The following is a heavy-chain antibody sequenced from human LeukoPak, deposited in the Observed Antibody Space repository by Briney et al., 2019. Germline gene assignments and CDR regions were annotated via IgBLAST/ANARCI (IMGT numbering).Heavy chain of an antibody. J-gene: IGHJ4*02. CDR2: ISGSGSST. CDR1: GFTFNSYA. CDR3: AKDRVAAAGILEFAY. D-gene: IGHD6-13*01. V-gene: IGHV3-23*01. Sequence: TGGSLRLSCAASGFTFNSYAMSWVRQAPGKGLEWVSAISGSGSSTYYADSVKGRFTISRDNSKNTLYLQMNSLRAEDTAVYHCAKDRVAAAGILEFAYWGQGTLLTVSS.